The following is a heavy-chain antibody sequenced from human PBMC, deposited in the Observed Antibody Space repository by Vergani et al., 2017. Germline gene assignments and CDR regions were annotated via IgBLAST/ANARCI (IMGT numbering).Heavy chain of an antibody. CDR3: ARGQPGYQALSSNWFDH. V-gene: IGHV3-48*01. D-gene: IGHD2-2*01. Sequence: ELQLVESGGGLVQPGGSLRLSCVTSGFTFSSYSMKWVRQAPGKGLEWVSYISSSSSTIYYADSVRGRFTISRDSGENSMYLQMNSLRVEETAVYYCARGQPGYQALSSNWFDHWGQGTLVTVSS. CDR2: ISSSSSTI. J-gene: IGHJ5*02. CDR1: GFTFSSYS.